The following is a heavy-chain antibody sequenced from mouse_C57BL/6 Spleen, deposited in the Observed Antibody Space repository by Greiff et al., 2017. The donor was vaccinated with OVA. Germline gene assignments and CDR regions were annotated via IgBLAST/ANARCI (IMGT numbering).Heavy chain of an antibody. CDR2: ISSGSSTL. CDR1: GFTFSDYG. CDR3: ARGDGSSDGYFDV. D-gene: IGHD1-1*01. V-gene: IGHV5-17*01. J-gene: IGHJ1*03. Sequence: EVKLMESGGGLVKPGGSLKLSCAASGFTFSDYGMHWVRQAPEKGLEWVAYISSGSSTLYYADTVKGRFTISRDNAKNTLFLQMTSLRSEDTAMYYCARGDGSSDGYFDVWGTGTTVTVSS.